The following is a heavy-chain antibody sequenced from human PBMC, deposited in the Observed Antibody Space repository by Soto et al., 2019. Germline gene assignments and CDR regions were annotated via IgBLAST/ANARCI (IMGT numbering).Heavy chain of an antibody. V-gene: IGHV3-33*01. CDR2: IWYDGSSK. Sequence: QVQLVESGGGVVQPGRSLRLSCTASGFTFSSYGMHWVRQAPGKGLEWVSVIWYDGSSKYYADSVNGRFTASRDNSKNPRFLQMNSLRAEDTAVYYCARDRVVYRPDNFDYWGQGTLVTVSS. D-gene: IGHD2-8*02. J-gene: IGHJ4*02. CDR3: ARDRVVYRPDNFDY. CDR1: GFTFSSYG.